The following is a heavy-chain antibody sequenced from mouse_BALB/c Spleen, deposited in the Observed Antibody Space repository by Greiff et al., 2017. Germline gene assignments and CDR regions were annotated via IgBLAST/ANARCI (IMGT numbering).Heavy chain of an antibody. CDR2: IDPSDSYT. D-gene: IGHD1-2*01. J-gene: IGHJ4*01. CDR3: AMGYYGLYAMDY. V-gene: IGHV1-69*02. Sequence: QVQLQQSGAELVKPGASVKLSCKASGYTFTSYWMHWVKQRPGQGLEWIGEIDPSDSYTNYNQKFKGKATLTVDKSSSTAYMQLSSLTSEDSAVYYCAMGYYGLYAMDYWGQGTSVTVSS. CDR1: GYTFTSYW.